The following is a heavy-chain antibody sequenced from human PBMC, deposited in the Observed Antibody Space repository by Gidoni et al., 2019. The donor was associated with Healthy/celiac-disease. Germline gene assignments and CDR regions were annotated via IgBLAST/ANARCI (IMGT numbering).Heavy chain of an antibody. CDR2: IYDSVST. V-gene: IGHV4-59*08. CDR3: ARQLSRTGNFDY. D-gene: IGHD1-1*01. Sequence: QVQLQESGPGLVKPSETLSLTCTVSGGCISSYYWSWIRQPPGKGLEGIGYIYDSVSTNYNPSLKSRVTISVDTSKNQFSLKLSSVTAADTAVYYCARQLSRTGNFDYWGQGTLVTVSS. CDR1: GGCISSYY. J-gene: IGHJ4*02.